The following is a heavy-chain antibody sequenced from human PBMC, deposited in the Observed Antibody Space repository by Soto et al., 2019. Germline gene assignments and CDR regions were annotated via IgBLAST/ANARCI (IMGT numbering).Heavy chain of an antibody. CDR3: ARGPAAYYYYYYYMDV. CDR2: VSGDGGST. D-gene: IGHD2-2*01. CDR1: GFTFNDYA. Sequence: DVQLLESGGGLVQPGGSLRLSCAASGFTFNDYAMSWVRQAPGKRLEWVSSVSGDGGSTYYADSVKGRFTISSDNSKNTLFLQMNGLRGEDTAVYYCARGPAAYYYYYYYMDVWGKGTAVTVSS. J-gene: IGHJ6*03. V-gene: IGHV3-23*01.